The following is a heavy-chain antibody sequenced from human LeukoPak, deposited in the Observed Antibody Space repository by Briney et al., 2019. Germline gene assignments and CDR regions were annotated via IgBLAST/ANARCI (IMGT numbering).Heavy chain of an antibody. CDR3: AQDTATDVFDY. CDR2: INTKTGIP. Sequence: ASVKVSCKASGNTFTRYSMNWVRQARGQGLEWMGWINTKTGIPAYAQGFTGRFVFSLDTSVSTAYLLISSLKAEDTAVYYCAQDTATDVFDYWGQGTLVTVSS. CDR1: GNTFTRYS. J-gene: IGHJ4*02. V-gene: IGHV7-4-1*02. D-gene: IGHD5-18*01.